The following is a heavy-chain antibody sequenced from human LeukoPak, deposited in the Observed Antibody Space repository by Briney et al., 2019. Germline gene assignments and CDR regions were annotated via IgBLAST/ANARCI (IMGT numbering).Heavy chain of an antibody. CDR2: ISAYNGNT. Sequence: ASVKVSCKASGYTFTSYGISWVRQAPGQGLEWMGWISAYNGNTNYAQKLQGRVTMTTDTSTSTAYMELRSLRSDDTAVYYCARGGPSVVVVAANHLDYWGQGTLVTVSS. CDR1: GYTFTSYG. D-gene: IGHD2-15*01. CDR3: ARGGPSVVVVAANHLDY. V-gene: IGHV1-18*01. J-gene: IGHJ4*02.